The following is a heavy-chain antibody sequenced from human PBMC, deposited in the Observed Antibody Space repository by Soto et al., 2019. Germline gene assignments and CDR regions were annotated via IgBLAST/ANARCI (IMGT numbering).Heavy chain of an antibody. CDR1: GDSISSGSYY. J-gene: IGHJ4*02. D-gene: IGHD5-18*01. V-gene: IGHV4-39*01. CDR2: IYYSGST. Sequence: SETLSLTCTVSGDSISSGSYYWGWIRQPPGKGLEWIGSIYYSGSTYYNPSLKSRVTISVDTSKNQFSLKLSSVTAADTAVYYCARLFGYSYGRFDYWGQGTLVTVSS. CDR3: ARLFGYSYGRFDY.